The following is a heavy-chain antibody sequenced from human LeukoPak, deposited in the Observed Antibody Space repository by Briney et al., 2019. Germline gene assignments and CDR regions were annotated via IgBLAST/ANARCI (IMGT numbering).Heavy chain of an antibody. D-gene: IGHD3-10*01. CDR2: INTGNGNT. J-gene: IGHJ4*02. V-gene: IGHV1-3*04. Sequence: ASVKVSCKASGYTFTTYAMHWVRQAPGQRPEWMGWINTGNGNTKYSQKFQGRVTNTRDTSASTAYMELSSLRSEDTAVYYCARGLVVRGVNGVTFDYWGQGTLVTVSP. CDR1: GYTFTTYA. CDR3: ARGLVVRGVNGVTFDY.